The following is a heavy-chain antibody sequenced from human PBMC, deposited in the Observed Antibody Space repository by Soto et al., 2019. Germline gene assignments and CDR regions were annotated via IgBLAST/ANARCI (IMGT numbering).Heavy chain of an antibody. CDR2: INPNSGGT. Sequence: GASVKVSCKASGYTFTSYYMHWVRQAPGQGLEWMGWINPNSGGTNYAQKFQGWVTMTRDTSISTAYMELSRLRSDDTAVYYCARGIAAAAARGMDVWGQGTTVTVSS. J-gene: IGHJ6*02. CDR3: ARGIAAAAARGMDV. D-gene: IGHD6-13*01. CDR1: GYTFTSYY. V-gene: IGHV1-2*04.